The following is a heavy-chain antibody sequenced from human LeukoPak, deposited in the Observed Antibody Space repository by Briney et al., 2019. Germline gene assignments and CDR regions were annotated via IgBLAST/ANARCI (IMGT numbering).Heavy chain of an antibody. CDR2: VHYTGST. CDR3: AREIHYYGSGSYKY. J-gene: IGHJ4*02. Sequence: SETLSLTCTVSGGSIRSYYWSWIRQPPGKGLEWIGYVHYTGSTKYNPSLKSRLTISVDTSKNQFSLKLSSVTAADTAVYYCAREIHYYGSGSYKYWGQGTLVTVSS. CDR1: GGSIRSYY. V-gene: IGHV4-59*01. D-gene: IGHD3-10*01.